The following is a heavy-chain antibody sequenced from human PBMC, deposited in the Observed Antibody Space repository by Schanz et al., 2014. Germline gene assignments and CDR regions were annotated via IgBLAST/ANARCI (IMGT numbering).Heavy chain of an antibody. CDR3: ARGAGGGSGTYYGAYYNYYYMDV. CDR1: GGSISSSNW. V-gene: IGHV4-4*03. J-gene: IGHJ6*03. D-gene: IGHD3-10*01. Sequence: QVQLQESGPGLVKPPATLSLTCAVSGGSISSSNWWSWVRQPPGKGLEWIGEIYHSGRTNYNPARKSRVTISVDKSSNEASLKLSSVTAADTAVYYCARGAGGGSGTYYGAYYNYYYMDVWGKGTTVTVSS. CDR2: IYHSGRT.